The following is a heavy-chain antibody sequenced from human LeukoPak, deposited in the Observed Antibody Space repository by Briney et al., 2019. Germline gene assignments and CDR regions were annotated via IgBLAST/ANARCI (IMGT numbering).Heavy chain of an antibody. CDR2: IRYDGSNK. V-gene: IGHV3-30*02. CDR3: AKDRIAAAYYFDY. D-gene: IGHD6-13*01. J-gene: IGHJ4*02. Sequence: GGSLRLSCAASGFTFSSYGMHWVRQAPGKGLEWVAFIRYDGSNKYYADSVKGRFTICRENSKKRMYLQMNRLRAEDTAVYYCAKDRIAAAYYFDYWGQGTLVTVSS. CDR1: GFTFSSYG.